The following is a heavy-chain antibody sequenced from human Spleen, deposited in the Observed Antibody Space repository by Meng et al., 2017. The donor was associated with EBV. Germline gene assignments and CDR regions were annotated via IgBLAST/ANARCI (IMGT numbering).Heavy chain of an antibody. Sequence: QAPLQPWAAGLLKPSETLSLTCAVYGGSLSGHYWTWIRQPPGKGLEWIGEINHSGSTNYNPSLKSRVTISVDTSKNQFSLKLSSVTAADTAVYYCARGYCSGGSCYSDYWGQGTLVTVSS. J-gene: IGHJ4*02. CDR3: ARGYCSGGSCYSDY. V-gene: IGHV4-34*02. CDR2: INHSGST. CDR1: GGSLSGHY. D-gene: IGHD2-15*01.